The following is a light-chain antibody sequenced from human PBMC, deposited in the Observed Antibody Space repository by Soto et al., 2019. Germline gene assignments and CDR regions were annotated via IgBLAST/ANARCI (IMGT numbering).Light chain of an antibody. CDR2: GAS. V-gene: IGKV3-20*01. CDR1: QSVSSSY. CDR3: QQYGSSSWT. J-gene: IGKJ1*01. Sequence: EIVLTQSPGTLSLSPGERATLSCRASQSVSSSYLAWYQQKPGQAPRLLIYGASSRATGTPDRFSGSGSRTDFTLTISRLEPEDFAVYYCQQYGSSSWTFGQGTKVEIK.